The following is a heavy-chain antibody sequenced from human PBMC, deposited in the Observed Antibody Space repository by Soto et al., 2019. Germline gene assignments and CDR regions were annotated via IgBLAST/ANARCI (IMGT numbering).Heavy chain of an antibody. V-gene: IGHV3-30-3*01. Sequence: QVQLVESGGGVVQPGRSLRLSCEASGFTFSTYAMHWVRQAPGKGLEWVAVILYDGSYKYYADSVKGRFTISRDNSKNPLYLQMSSPRIEDTAVYFCAIDVNRGWNDPAYWGQGTLVTVYS. D-gene: IGHD1-1*01. CDR1: GFTFSTYA. CDR3: AIDVNRGWNDPAY. CDR2: ILYDGSYK. J-gene: IGHJ4*02.